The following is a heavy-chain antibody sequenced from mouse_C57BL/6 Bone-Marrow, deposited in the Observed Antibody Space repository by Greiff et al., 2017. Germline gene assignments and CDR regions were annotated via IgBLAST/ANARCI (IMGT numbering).Heavy chain of an antibody. V-gene: IGHV1-58*01. CDR2: IYIGNGST. J-gene: IGHJ2*01. CDR3: ARDSTTEDY. CDR1: GYSFTSYG. D-gene: IGHD1-1*01. Sequence: DVQLQESGAGLVGPASSLTISCTTSGYSFTSYGINWVRQRPGQGLEWLGYIYIGNGSTEYNEKFKGKATLTSDKSYSKAYMQLSSLTSEDSAIYFCARDSTTEDYWGQGTTLTVSS.